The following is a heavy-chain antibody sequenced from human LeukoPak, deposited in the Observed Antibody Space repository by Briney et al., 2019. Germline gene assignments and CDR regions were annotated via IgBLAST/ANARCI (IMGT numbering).Heavy chain of an antibody. V-gene: IGHV3-30*02. D-gene: IGHD3-10*02. J-gene: IGHJ6*04. CDR3: AELGITMIGGV. CDR2: IRYDGNNK. CDR1: GFPFSDYV. Sequence: GGSLGLSCAASGFPFSDYVMHWVRQAPGKGLEWVAVIRYDGNNKYYADSVKGRFTISRDNSKNSLYLQMNSLRAGDTAVYYCAELGITMIGGVWGKGTTVTISS.